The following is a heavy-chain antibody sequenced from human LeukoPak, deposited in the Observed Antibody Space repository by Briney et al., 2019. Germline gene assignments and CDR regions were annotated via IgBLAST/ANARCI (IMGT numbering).Heavy chain of an antibody. CDR3: AGNFDY. Sequence: GGSLRLSCAASGFTVSSNYMSWVRQAPGKGLEWVAVIWYDGSNKYYADSVKGRFTISRDNSKNTLYLQMNSLRAEDTAVYYCAGNFDYWGQGTLVTVSS. V-gene: IGHV3-33*08. CDR1: GFTVSSNY. J-gene: IGHJ4*02. CDR2: IWYDGSNK.